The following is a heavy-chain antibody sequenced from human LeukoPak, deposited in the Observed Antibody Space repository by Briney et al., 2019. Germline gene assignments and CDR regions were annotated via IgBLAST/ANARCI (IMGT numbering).Heavy chain of an antibody. V-gene: IGHV3-15*01. CDR1: GLTFSNAW. CDR3: TTGDSSSPL. D-gene: IGHD3-22*01. J-gene: IGHJ4*02. CDR2: VKSKADGGTT. Sequence: GGSLGLSCAASGLTFSNAWMNWVRQAPGKGLEWVGRVKSKADGGTTEYAAPVKGRFTISRDDSKNTLYLQMNSLKTEDAAVYYCTTGDSSSPLWGQGTLVTVSS.